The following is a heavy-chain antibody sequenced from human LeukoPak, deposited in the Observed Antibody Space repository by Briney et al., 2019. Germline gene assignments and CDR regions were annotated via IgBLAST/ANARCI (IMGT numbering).Heavy chain of an antibody. CDR1: GFAFSDFE. V-gene: IGHV3-48*03. Sequence: PGGSLRLSCASSGFAFSDFEMNWVRQAPGKGLGWVSYISSSGSIIYYADSVKGRFTISRDSAKRSLFLQMNSLRVEDTAVYYCARTMWGFDYWGQGTLVTVSS. D-gene: IGHD7-27*01. CDR3: ARTMWGFDY. J-gene: IGHJ4*02. CDR2: ISSSGSII.